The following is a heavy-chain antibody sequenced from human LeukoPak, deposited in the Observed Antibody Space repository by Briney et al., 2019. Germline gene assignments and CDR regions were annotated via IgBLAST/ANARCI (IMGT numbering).Heavy chain of an antibody. Sequence: GGSLRLSCAASGFTFSSYEMNWVRQAPGKGLEWVSYISSSGSTIYYADSVKGRFTISRDNAKNSLYLQMNSLRAEDTAVYYCARDGGGSGSYPQSWFDPWGQGTLVTVSS. CDR3: ARDGGGSGSYPQSWFDP. CDR2: ISSSGSTI. D-gene: IGHD3-10*01. J-gene: IGHJ5*02. V-gene: IGHV3-48*03. CDR1: GFTFSSYE.